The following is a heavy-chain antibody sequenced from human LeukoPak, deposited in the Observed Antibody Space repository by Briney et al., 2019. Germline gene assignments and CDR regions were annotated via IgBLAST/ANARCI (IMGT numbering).Heavy chain of an antibody. V-gene: IGHV4-4*07. Sequence: SETLSLTCTVSGGSISSYYWSWIRQPAGKGLEWIGRIYTSGSTYYNPSLKSRVTISVDTSKNQFSLKLSSVTAADTAVYYCASPDIRNYVWGKKDAFDIWGQGTMVTVSS. CDR3: ASPDIRNYVWGKKDAFDI. CDR2: IYTSGST. J-gene: IGHJ3*02. CDR1: GGSISSYY. D-gene: IGHD3-16*01.